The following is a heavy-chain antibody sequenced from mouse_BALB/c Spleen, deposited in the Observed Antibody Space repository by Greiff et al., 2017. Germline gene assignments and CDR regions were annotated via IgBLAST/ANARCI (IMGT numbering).Heavy chain of an antibody. Sequence: VQLQQSGAELVRPGTSVKISCKASGYTFTNYWLGWVKQRPGHGLEWIGDIYPGGGYTNYNEKFKGKATLTADTSSSTAYMQLSSLTSEDSAVYFCAREGYYDDYYAMDYWGQGTSVTVSS. J-gene: IGHJ4*01. V-gene: IGHV1-63*02. CDR3: AREGYYDDYYAMDY. CDR2: IYPGGGYT. D-gene: IGHD2-3*01. CDR1: GYTFTNYW.